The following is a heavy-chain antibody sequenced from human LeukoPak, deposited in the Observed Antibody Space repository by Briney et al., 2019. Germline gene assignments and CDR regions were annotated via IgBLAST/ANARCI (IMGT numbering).Heavy chain of an antibody. CDR2: ISYSGTT. CDR1: GGSISSRPYY. V-gene: IGHV4-39*07. D-gene: IGHD6-6*01. CDR3: ARDFSSSSTVYYYYYMDV. J-gene: IGHJ6*03. Sequence: PSETLSLTCTVSGGSISSRPYYWGWVRQPPGKGLEWIGTISYSGTTYYSPSLKSRVTISLDTSKNQFSLKLSPVTAADTAIYYCARDFSSSSTVYYYYYMDVWGKGTTVTVSS.